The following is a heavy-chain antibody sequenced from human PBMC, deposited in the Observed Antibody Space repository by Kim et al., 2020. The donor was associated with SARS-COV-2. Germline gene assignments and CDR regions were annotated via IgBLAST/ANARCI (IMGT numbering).Heavy chain of an antibody. Sequence: SETLSLTCAVYGGSFSGYYWSWIRQPPGKGLEWIGEINHSGSTNYNPSLKSRVTISVDTSKNQFSLKLSSVTAADTAVYYCARGRTASPPQGGSGSYYIWDYWGQGTLVTVSS. CDR1: GGSFSGYY. V-gene: IGHV4-34*01. CDR3: ARGRTASPPQGGSGSYYIWDY. CDR2: INHSGST. J-gene: IGHJ4*02. D-gene: IGHD3-10*01.